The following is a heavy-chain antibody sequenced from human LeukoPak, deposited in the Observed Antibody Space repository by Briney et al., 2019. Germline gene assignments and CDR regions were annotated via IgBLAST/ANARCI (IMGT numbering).Heavy chain of an antibody. J-gene: IGHJ5*02. CDR1: GYSISSGNY. D-gene: IGHD3-22*01. Sequence: SETLSLTCTVSGYSISSGNYWDWIRQPPGKGLEWIGSIYHSGSTYYNPSLKSRVTISVDTSKNQFSLKLSSVTAADTAVYYCAREPRGHQTQYYYDSSGHNWFDPWGQGTLVTVSS. V-gene: IGHV4-38-2*02. CDR2: IYHSGST. CDR3: AREPRGHQTQYYYDSSGHNWFDP.